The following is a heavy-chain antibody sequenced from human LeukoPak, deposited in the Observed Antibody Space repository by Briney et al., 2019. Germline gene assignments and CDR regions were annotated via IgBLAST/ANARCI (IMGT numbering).Heavy chain of an antibody. D-gene: IGHD3-10*01. CDR1: GYTFTSYA. CDR3: AREVYGSERLWGDYYYCMDV. V-gene: IGHV1-3*01. J-gene: IGHJ6*02. CDR2: INAGNGNT. Sequence: GASVKVSCKPSGYTFTSYAMHWVRQAPGQRLEWMGWINAGNGNTKYSQKFQGRVTITRDTSASTVYMELSSLRSEDTAVYYCAREVYGSERLWGDYYYCMDVWGQGTTVTVSS.